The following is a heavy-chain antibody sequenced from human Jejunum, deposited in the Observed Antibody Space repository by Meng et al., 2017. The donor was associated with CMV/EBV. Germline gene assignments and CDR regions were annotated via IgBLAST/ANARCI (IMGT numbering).Heavy chain of an antibody. J-gene: IGHJ4*02. CDR3: VRENWIYDY. CDR2: INAKTGDT. V-gene: IGHV1-2*02. CDR1: KYIFINYY. D-gene: IGHD1-7*01. Sequence: QGQVVQSEADVKTPRASGKISCNTSKYIFINYYVHLIRQAPGQGLECLGWINAKTGDTDYTEKFHGRVTLTRDTSISTVYMELHSLTSDDTALYYCVRENWIYDYWGQGTLVTVSS.